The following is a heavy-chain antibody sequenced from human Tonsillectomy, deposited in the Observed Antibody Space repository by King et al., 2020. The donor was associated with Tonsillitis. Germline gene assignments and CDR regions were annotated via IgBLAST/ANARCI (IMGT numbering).Heavy chain of an antibody. Sequence: VQLQQWGAGLLKPSETLSLTCAVSGGSFSGYFWSWIRQPPGKGLEWIGEINHGGTTKYNPSLKSRVSVSVDTSKNQFSLNLSSVTAADTAVYYCARAPLAITLEKTFIQNAFDIWGQGTMVTVSS. CDR2: INHGGTT. CDR3: ARAPLAITLEKTFIQNAFDI. V-gene: IGHV4-34*01. D-gene: IGHD5-12*01. CDR1: GGSFSGYF. J-gene: IGHJ3*02.